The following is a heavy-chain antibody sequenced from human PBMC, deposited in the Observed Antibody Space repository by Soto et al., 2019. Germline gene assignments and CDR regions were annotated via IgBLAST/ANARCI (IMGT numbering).Heavy chain of an antibody. Sequence: SETLSLTCNVSGGSISSYYWSWIRQPPGKGLEWIGYIYYSGSTNYNPSLKSRVTISVDTSKNQFSLKLSSVTAADTAVYYCARAMVRRSHYDYWGQGTLVTVSS. CDR1: GGSISSYY. J-gene: IGHJ4*02. CDR2: IYYSGST. CDR3: ARAMVRRSHYDY. D-gene: IGHD3-10*01. V-gene: IGHV4-59*01.